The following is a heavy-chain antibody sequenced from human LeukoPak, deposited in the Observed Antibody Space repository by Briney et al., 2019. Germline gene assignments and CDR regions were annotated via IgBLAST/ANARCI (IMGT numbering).Heavy chain of an antibody. CDR3: ARGFIAAAVGLSDY. CDR1: GFTFSSYA. J-gene: IGHJ4*02. D-gene: IGHD6-13*01. V-gene: IGHV3-30-3*01. Sequence: PGRSLRLSCTASGFTFSSYAMHWVRQAPGKGLEWVAVISYDGSNKYYADSVKGRFTISRDNSKNTLYLQMNSLRAEDTAVYYCARGFIAAAVGLSDYWGQGTLVTVSS. CDR2: ISYDGSNK.